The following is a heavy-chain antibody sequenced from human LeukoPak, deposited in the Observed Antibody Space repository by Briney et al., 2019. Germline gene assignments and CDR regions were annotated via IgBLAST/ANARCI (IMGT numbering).Heavy chain of an antibody. CDR3: AKEYASSTRGSFDY. D-gene: IGHD2-2*01. Sequence: GGSLRLSCASSGFTFPNFAINWVRQPSGKGLEWVSGITGRAEMTFYADSAKGRFSISRDNSKNTVYLRMTRLRAEDTGVYYCAKEYASSTRGSFDYWGPGTLVTVSS. CDR1: GFTFPNFA. J-gene: IGHJ4*02. CDR2: ITGRAEMT. V-gene: IGHV3-23*01.